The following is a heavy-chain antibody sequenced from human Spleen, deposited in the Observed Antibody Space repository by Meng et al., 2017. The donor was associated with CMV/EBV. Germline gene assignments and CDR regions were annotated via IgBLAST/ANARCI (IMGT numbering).Heavy chain of an antibody. CDR3: ARDIYYESSGLNWFDP. CDR2: IYHSGST. CDR1: GGSFSDYY. V-gene: IGHV4-38-2*02. D-gene: IGHD3-22*01. J-gene: IGHJ5*02. Sequence: SETLSLTCAVYGGSFSDYYWGWIRQPPGKGLEWIGSIYHSGSTFYNPSLKSRVTMSLDTSKNQFSLNLTSVTAADTAVYYCARDIYYESSGLNWFDPWGQGTLVTVSS.